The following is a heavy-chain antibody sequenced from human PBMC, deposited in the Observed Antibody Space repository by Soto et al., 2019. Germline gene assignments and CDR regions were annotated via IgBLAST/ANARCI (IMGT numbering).Heavy chain of an antibody. D-gene: IGHD1-7*01. Sequence: QVQLVESGGGLVKPGGSLRLSCEASGFRFSDYYMIWIRQAPGRGLEWVSSISSTSSYMYYADSVKGRFTISRDDAENSLFLQMNSLRDEDTAMYYCARDSITGTTGAMDVWGRGTTVTVSS. J-gene: IGHJ6*02. CDR3: ARDSITGTTGAMDV. CDR1: GFRFSDYY. V-gene: IGHV3-11*05. CDR2: ISSTSSYM.